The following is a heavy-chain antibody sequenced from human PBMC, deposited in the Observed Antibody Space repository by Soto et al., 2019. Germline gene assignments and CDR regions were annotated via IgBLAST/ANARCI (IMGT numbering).Heavy chain of an antibody. CDR1: GGTFSSYA. CDR2: IIPIFGTA. D-gene: IGHD2-15*01. V-gene: IGHV1-69*13. Sequence: SVKVSCKASGGTFSSYAISWVRQAPGQGLEWMGGIIPIFGTANYAQKFQGRVTITADESTSTAYMELSSLRSDDTAVYYCTTGSPFSGALYDHWGHGTQVTVSS. CDR3: TTGSPFSGALYDH. J-gene: IGHJ4*01.